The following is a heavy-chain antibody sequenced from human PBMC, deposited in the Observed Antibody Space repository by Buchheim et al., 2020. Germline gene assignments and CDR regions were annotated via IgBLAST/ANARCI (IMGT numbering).Heavy chain of an antibody. CDR1: GGSFSGYY. D-gene: IGHD2-2*01. CDR3: AREPHYCSSTSCYGFHFDY. V-gene: IGHV4-34*01. Sequence: QVQLQQWGAGLLKPSETLSLTCAVYGGSFSGYYWSWIRQPSGKGLEWIGEINHSGSTNYNPSLKSRVTISVDTSKNQFSLKLSSVTAADTAVYYCAREPHYCSSTSCYGFHFDYWGQGTL. CDR2: INHSGST. J-gene: IGHJ4*02.